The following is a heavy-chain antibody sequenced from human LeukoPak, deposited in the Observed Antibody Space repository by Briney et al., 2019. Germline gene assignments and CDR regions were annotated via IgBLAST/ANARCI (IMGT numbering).Heavy chain of an antibody. CDR3: ARHSGASIHYYGMDV. J-gene: IGHJ6*02. CDR1: GVSISSYY. Sequence: RSSETLSLTCTVSGVSISSYYWSWIRQPPGEGLEWIGYIYYSGSTNYNPSLKSRVTISVDTSKNQFSLKLSSVTAADTAVYYCARHSGASIHYYGMDVWGQGTTVTVSS. CDR2: IYYSGST. V-gene: IGHV4-59*08. D-gene: IGHD3-10*01.